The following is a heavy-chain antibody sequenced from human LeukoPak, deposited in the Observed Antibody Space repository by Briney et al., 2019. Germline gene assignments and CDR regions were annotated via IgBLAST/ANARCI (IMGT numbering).Heavy chain of an antibody. V-gene: IGHV3-48*03. J-gene: IGHJ5*02. CDR1: GFTFSSYE. D-gene: IGHD3-3*01. CDR2: ISSSGSTI. CDR3: ASTTIFGPLDP. Sequence: GGSLRLSCAASGFTFSSYEMNWVRQAAGKGLEWVSYISSSGSTIYHADSVKGRFTISRDNAKNSLYLQMNSLRAEDTAVYYCASTTIFGPLDPWGQGTLVTVSS.